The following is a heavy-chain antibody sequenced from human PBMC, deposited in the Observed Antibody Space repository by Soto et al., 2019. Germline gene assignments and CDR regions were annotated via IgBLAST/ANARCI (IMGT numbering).Heavy chain of an antibody. Sequence: EVQLLESGGGLVQPGGSLRLSCAASGFTLGNYVMTWVRQAPGKGLEWVSAISGSGGSTNYADPVKGRFTISRDNTKNTLYLKMNSLRVEDTAVYYCAKDRKGSYCSGGTCYSFDYWGQGTLVTVPS. V-gene: IGHV3-23*01. D-gene: IGHD2-15*01. CDR3: AKDRKGSYCSGGTCYSFDY. J-gene: IGHJ4*02. CDR1: GFTLGNYV. CDR2: ISGSGGST.